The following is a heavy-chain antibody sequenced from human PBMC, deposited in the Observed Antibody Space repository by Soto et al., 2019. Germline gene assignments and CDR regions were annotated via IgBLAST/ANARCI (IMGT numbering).Heavy chain of an antibody. V-gene: IGHV3-23*01. CDR2: ISGSGGST. J-gene: IGHJ2*01. D-gene: IGHD3-10*02. Sequence: KGLERASAISGSGGSTYYADSVKGRFPISRDNSKNTLYLQMNSLRAEDTAFFFQAKDGIRDVRSVSAFLLNRSSDL. CDR3: AKDGIRDVRSVSAFLLNRSSDL.